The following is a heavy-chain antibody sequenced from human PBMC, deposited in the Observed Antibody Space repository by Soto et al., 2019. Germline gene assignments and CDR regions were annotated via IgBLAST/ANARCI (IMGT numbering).Heavy chain of an antibody. CDR2: IYRSGAT. D-gene: IGHD3-10*01. V-gene: IGHV3-53*01. CDR1: GFTATSNY. Sequence: SLRLSCAASGFTATSNYMTWVRQAPGKGLEWVSVIYRSGATYYPDSVRGRFTASRDYSHNTLYLQMDSLRVEDTAVYYCARDSGMIRGSYGVDVWGPGTTVTVSS. J-gene: IGHJ6*02. CDR3: ARDSGMIRGSYGVDV.